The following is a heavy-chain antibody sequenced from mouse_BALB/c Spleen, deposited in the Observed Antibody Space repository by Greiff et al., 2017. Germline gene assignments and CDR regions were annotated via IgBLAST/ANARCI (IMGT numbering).Heavy chain of an antibody. CDR2: ISSGGSYT. CDR3: TRARDYYGSSSPFAY. Sequence: EVQLVESGGGLVKPGGSLKLSCAASGFTFSSYTMSWVRQTPEKRLEWVATISSGGSYTYYPDSVKGRFTISRDNAKNTLYLQMSSLKSEDTAMYYCTRARDYYGSSSPFAYWGQGTLVTVSA. D-gene: IGHD1-1*01. J-gene: IGHJ3*01. V-gene: IGHV5-6-4*01. CDR1: GFTFSSYT.